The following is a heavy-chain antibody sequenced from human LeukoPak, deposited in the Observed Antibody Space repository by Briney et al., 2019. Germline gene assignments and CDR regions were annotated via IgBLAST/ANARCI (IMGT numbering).Heavy chain of an antibody. V-gene: IGHV3-7*03. CDR1: GFSFSSYW. Sequence: GGSLRLSCAASGFSFSSYWMSWVRQAPGKGLEWVANTNQDGSAKNYVDSVRGRFTISRDNAENSLYLQMNSLRAEDTAVYYCARDLPWDIVVVVAARVNRYGMDVWGQGTTVTVSS. D-gene: IGHD2-15*01. J-gene: IGHJ6*02. CDR2: TNQDGSAK. CDR3: ARDLPWDIVVVVAARVNRYGMDV.